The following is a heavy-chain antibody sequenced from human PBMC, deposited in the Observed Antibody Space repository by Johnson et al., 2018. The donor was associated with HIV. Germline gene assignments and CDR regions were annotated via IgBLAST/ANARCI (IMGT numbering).Heavy chain of an antibody. J-gene: IGHJ3*02. CDR3: AREVDAFDM. CDR1: GFTFSTHG. V-gene: IGHV3-30*02. CDR2: IGYDGSNK. Sequence: VQLVESGGGVVQPGGSLRLSCAASGFTFSTHGMNWVRQAPGRGLVWVAFIGYDGSNKYYADSLKGRFTVSRDISKNTLYLQMHSLRAEDTAVYYCAREVDAFDMWGQGTLVTVSS.